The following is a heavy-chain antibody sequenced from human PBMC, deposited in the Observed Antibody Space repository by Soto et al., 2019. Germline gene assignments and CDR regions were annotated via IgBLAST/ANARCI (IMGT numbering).Heavy chain of an antibody. CDR1: GFTFDDYA. D-gene: IGHD7-27*01. V-gene: IGHV3-43D*03. CDR3: AKDIWGSHNDAFDI. CDR2: ISWDGGST. Sequence: GGSLRLSCAASGFTFDDYAMHWVRQAPGKGLEWVSLISWDGGSTYYADSVKGRFTISRDNSKNSLYLQMNSLRAEDTALYYCAKDIWGSHNDAFDIWGQGTMVTVSS. J-gene: IGHJ3*02.